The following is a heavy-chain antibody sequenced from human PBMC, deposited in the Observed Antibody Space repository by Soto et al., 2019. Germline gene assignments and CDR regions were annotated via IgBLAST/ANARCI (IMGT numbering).Heavy chain of an antibody. J-gene: IGHJ4*02. CDR3: ARGNGRGSGQRYIDY. CDR2: IWYDGSNK. D-gene: IGHD6-19*01. Sequence: QVQLVESGGGVVQPGRSPRLSCAASGFTFSSYGMHWVRQAPGKGLEWVAVIWYDGSNKYYADSVKGRFTISRDNSKNTLYLQMNSLRAEDTAVYYCARGNGRGSGQRYIDYWGQGTLVTVSS. CDR1: GFTFSSYG. V-gene: IGHV3-33*01.